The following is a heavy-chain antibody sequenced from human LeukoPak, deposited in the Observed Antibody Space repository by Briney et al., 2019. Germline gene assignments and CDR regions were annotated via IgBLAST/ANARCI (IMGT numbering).Heavy chain of an antibody. Sequence: GGSLRLSCAASGFTVSSNYMSWVRQAPGKGLEWVSVIYSCGSTYYADSVKGRFTISRDNSKNTLYLQMNSLRAEDTAVYYCAKDGNTYYYGSGALYYMDVWGKGTTVTISS. CDR2: IYSCGST. CDR3: AKDGNTYYYGSGALYYMDV. D-gene: IGHD3-10*01. CDR1: GFTVSSNY. J-gene: IGHJ6*03. V-gene: IGHV3-66*01.